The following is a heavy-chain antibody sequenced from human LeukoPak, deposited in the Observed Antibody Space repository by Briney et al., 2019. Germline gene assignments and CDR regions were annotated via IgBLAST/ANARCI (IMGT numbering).Heavy chain of an antibody. J-gene: IGHJ3*02. CDR1: GFTVSSNY. D-gene: IGHD3-10*01. CDR2: IYSGGST. V-gene: IGHV3-66*01. CDR3: AXPYYYGSGSYNLGAFDI. Sequence: GGSLRLSCAASGFTVSSNYMSWVRQAPGKGLEWVSVIYSGGSTYYADSVKGRFTISRDNSKNTLYLQMNSLRAEDTAVYYCAXPYYYGSGSYNLGAFDIWGQGTMVTVSS.